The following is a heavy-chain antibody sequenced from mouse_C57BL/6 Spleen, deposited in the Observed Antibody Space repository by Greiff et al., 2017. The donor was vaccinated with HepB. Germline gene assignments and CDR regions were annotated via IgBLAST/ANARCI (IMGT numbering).Heavy chain of an antibody. D-gene: IGHD1-1*01. CDR3: AWTVVARGYFDV. Sequence: QVQLQQPGAELVRPGTSVKLSCKASGYTFTSYWMHWVKQRPGQGLEWIGVIDPSDSYTNYNQKFKGKATLTVDTSSSTAYMQLSSLTSEDSAVYYCAWTVVARGYFDVWGTGTTVTVSS. CDR1: GYTFTSYW. V-gene: IGHV1-59*01. J-gene: IGHJ1*03. CDR2: IDPSDSYT.